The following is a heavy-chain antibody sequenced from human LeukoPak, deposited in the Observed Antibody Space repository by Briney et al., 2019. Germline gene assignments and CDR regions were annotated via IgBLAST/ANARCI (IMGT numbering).Heavy chain of an antibody. CDR2: IYHSGRT. V-gene: IGHV4-38-2*02. D-gene: IGHD3-22*01. Sequence: SETLSLTCTVSGYSISSGYYWGWIRQPPGKGLEWIGSIYHSGRTFYNPSLKSRVTISVDKSKNQLSLKLSSVTAADTAVYYCARDNYDNSGYYFDYWGQGTLVTVSS. J-gene: IGHJ4*02. CDR1: GYSISSGYY. CDR3: ARDNYDNSGYYFDY.